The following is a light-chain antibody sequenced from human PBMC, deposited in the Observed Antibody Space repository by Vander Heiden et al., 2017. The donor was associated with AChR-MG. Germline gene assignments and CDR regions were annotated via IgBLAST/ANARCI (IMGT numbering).Light chain of an antibody. CDR3: LLYMGRGIWV. V-gene: IGLV8-61*01. J-gene: IGLJ3*02. Sequence: QTVVTPEPSSSVSPGGTVTLTCGLTSGSVSPTLFPSWFQQRPGQAPRLLIYSTDIRSSGVPHRFSGSILGEKAALTITGAQSEDECHYYCCLLYMGRGIWVFGGGTNLTVL. CDR2: STD. CDR1: SGSVSPTLF.